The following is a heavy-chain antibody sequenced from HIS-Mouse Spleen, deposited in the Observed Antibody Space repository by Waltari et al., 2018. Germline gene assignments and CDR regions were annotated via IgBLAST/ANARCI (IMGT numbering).Heavy chain of an antibody. J-gene: IGHJ3*02. CDR2: INPKSGGT. CDR1: GYTFTGYY. V-gene: IGHV1-2*02. CDR3: ARGGNWDDAFDI. D-gene: IGHD7-27*01. Sequence: QVQLVQSGAEVKKPGASVKVSCKASGYTFTGYYMHWVRQAPGQGLEWMGWINPKSGGTNYAQKFQGRVTMTRDTSISTAYMELSRLRSDDTAVYYCARGGNWDDAFDIWGQGIMVTVSS.